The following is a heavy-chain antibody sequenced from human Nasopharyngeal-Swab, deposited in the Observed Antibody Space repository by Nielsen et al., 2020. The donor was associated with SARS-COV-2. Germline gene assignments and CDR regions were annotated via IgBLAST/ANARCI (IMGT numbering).Heavy chain of an antibody. CDR1: GFTFSSYA. J-gene: IGHJ4*02. D-gene: IGHD3-10*01. CDR3: AKEPTIGEYFDY. V-gene: IGHV3-30*04. CDR2: ISYDGSNK. Sequence: GESLKISCAASGFTFSSYAMHWVRQAPGKGLEWVAVISYDGSNKYYADSVKGRFTISRDNSKNTLYLQMNSLRAEDTAVYYCAKEPTIGEYFDYWGQGTLVTVSS.